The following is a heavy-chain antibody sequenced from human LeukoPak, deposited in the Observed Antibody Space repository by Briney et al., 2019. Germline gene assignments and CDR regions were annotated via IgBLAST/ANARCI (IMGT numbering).Heavy chain of an antibody. CDR2: INPSGGST. Sequence: GASVKVSCKASGYTFTSYYMHWVRQAPGQGLEWMGIINPSGGSTSYAQKFQGRVTMIRDMSTSTVYMELSSLRSEDTAVYYCARAYYYDSSGYYSPVDYWGQGTLVTVSS. V-gene: IGHV1-46*01. J-gene: IGHJ4*02. D-gene: IGHD3-22*01. CDR1: GYTFTSYY. CDR3: ARAYYYDSSGYYSPVDY.